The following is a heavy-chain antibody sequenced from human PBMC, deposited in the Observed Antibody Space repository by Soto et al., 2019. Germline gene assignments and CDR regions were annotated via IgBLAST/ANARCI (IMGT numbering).Heavy chain of an antibody. Sequence: ASVKVSCKASGYTFTSYGISWVRQAPGQGLEWMGWISAYNGNTNYAQKLQGRVTMTTDTSTSTAYMELRSLRSDDTAVYYCARDPCSSTSCYTGGYYYYGMDAWGQGTTVTVSS. CDR1: GYTFTSYG. CDR3: ARDPCSSTSCYTGGYYYYGMDA. D-gene: IGHD2-2*02. V-gene: IGHV1-18*04. J-gene: IGHJ6*02. CDR2: ISAYNGNT.